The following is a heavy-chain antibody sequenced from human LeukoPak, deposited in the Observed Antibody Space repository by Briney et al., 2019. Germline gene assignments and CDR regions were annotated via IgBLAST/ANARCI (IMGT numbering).Heavy chain of an antibody. J-gene: IGHJ4*02. V-gene: IGHV3-23*01. D-gene: IGHD1-14*01. CDR1: GFTFSSYA. CDR3: ARGIPYTYYFDY. Sequence: GGSLRLSCAASGFTFSSYAMSWVRQAPGKGLEWVSAISGSGGSTYHADSVKGRFTISRDNSKNTLYLQMNSLRAEDTAVYYCARGIPYTYYFDYWGQGTLVTVSS. CDR2: ISGSGGST.